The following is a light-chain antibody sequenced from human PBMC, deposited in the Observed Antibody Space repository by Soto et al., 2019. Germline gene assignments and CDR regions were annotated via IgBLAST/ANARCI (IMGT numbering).Light chain of an antibody. CDR2: EVY. CDR3: NSYPGNNEYV. Sequence: SALAQPPSASGSPGQSVTISCTGSSSDVGAYKYVSWYQQHPGKAPKLMIYEVYKRPSGVPDRFSGSKSGNTASLTVSGLYSWDGADYYCNSYPGNNEYVFGTGTKVTVL. CDR1: SSDVGAYKY. V-gene: IGLV2-8*01. J-gene: IGLJ1*01.